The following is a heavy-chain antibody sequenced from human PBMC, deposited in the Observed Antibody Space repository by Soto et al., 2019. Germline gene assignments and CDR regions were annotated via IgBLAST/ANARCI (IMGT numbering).Heavy chain of an antibody. J-gene: IGHJ6*02. CDR1: GFSLSTSGVG. Sequence: QITLKESGPPLVKPTQTLTLTCTFSGFSLSTSGVGVAWIRQPPGKALESLALIYWDDDKRYRPYLKSRLTITTDTSKNQAVLTMTNMDSADTATYYCAYLPCSGGSCYWFSFSCVAVWGQGTTVTVSS. V-gene: IGHV2-5*02. D-gene: IGHD2-15*01. CDR2: IYWDDDK. CDR3: AYLPCSGGSCYWFSFSCVAV.